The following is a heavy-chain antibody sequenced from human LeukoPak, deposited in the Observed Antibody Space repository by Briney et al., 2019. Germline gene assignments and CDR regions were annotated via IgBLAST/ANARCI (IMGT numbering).Heavy chain of an antibody. Sequence: SETLSLTCTVSDGSISSYYWSWIRQPPGKGLEWIGYIYYSGSTNYNPSLKSRVTISVDTSKNQFSLKLSSVTAADTAVYYCARLIYYGSGSYFYYYGMDVWGQGTTVTVSS. CDR1: DGSISSYY. J-gene: IGHJ6*02. D-gene: IGHD3-10*01. CDR3: ARLIYYGSGSYFYYYGMDV. CDR2: IYYSGST. V-gene: IGHV4-59*08.